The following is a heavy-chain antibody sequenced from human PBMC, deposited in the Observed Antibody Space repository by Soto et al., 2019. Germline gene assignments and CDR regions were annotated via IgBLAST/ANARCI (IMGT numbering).Heavy chain of an antibody. CDR1: GYTYTSYY. CDR2: INPSGGST. D-gene: IGHD3-16*01. V-gene: IGHV1-46*01. CDR3: ARDITPRGTQLGAYGMDV. Sequence: ASVKVSCKASGYTYTSYYMHWVRQAPGQGLEWMGIINPSGGSTSYAQKFQGRVTMTRDTSTSTVYMELSSLRSEDTAVYYCARDITPRGTQLGAYGMDVWRERLTFTIS. J-gene: IGHJ6*02.